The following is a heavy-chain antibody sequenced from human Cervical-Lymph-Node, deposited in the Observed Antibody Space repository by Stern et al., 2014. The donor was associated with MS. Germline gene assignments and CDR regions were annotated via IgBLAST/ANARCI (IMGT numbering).Heavy chain of an antibody. V-gene: IGHV1-2*02. CDR2: ISPNSGGT. CDR3: AREGLKYFKH. CDR1: GYTFTGSY. Sequence: QVQLVQSGAEVKKPGASVKVSCKASGYTFTGSYMHWVRQAPGQGLEWMGWISPNSGGTNYAQEFQGRVTMTRDTSISTAYMELSRLRSDDTAVYYCAREGLKYFKHWGQGTLVSVSS. J-gene: IGHJ1*01.